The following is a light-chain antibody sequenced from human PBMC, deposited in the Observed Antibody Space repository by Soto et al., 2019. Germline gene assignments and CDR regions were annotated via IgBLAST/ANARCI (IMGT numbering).Light chain of an antibody. CDR1: QDVSRY. CDR2: AAS. J-gene: IGKJ3*01. V-gene: IGKV1-9*01. CDR3: QQLNSSVFA. Sequence: DIQLTQSPSFLSASVGDRVTITCRASQDVSRYLAWYQHKPGKAPNLLIYAASTLRSAVPSRFSGSGSEAEFTLTISSLQPEDFATYYCQQLNSSVFAFGPGTKVYIK.